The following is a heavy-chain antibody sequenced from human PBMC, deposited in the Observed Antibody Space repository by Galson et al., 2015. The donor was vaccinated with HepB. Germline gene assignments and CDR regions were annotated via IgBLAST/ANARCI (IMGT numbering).Heavy chain of an antibody. CDR2: IYPGDSDT. J-gene: IGHJ3*02. CDR3: ARQGVSVVIPVGIGAFDI. Sequence: QSGAEVKEPGESLKISCKDSENTFTNYWIGWVRQKPGKGLEWMGIIYPGDSDTRYSPSFQAQVTISADKSTSTAYLQWSSLEASDSAIYYCARQGVSVVIPVGIGAFDIWGQGTMVTVST. V-gene: IGHV5-51*01. CDR1: ENTFTNYW. D-gene: IGHD2-2*01.